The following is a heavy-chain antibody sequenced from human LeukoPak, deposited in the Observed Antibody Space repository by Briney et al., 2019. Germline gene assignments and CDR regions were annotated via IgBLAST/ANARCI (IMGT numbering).Heavy chain of an antibody. D-gene: IGHD6-25*01. J-gene: IGHJ6*03. CDR3: ARKGIGSSRYQNMDV. CDR2: ISIDGGRT. CDR1: GFTFSSYA. Sequence: PGGSLRLSCVASGFTFSSYAMSWVRQAPGKGPEWVSTISIDGGRTYYADSVKGRFTVSRDTSKNTLYLQMNSLRAEDTAVYYCARKGIGSSRYQNMDVWGKGTTVTVSS. V-gene: IGHV3-23*01.